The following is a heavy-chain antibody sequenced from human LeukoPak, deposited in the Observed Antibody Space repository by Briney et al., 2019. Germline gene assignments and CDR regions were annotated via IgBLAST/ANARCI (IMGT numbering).Heavy chain of an antibody. CDR2: ISAYNGNT. V-gene: IGHV1-18*01. J-gene: IGHJ6*02. D-gene: IGHD6-13*01. Sequence: GASVKVSCKASGYTFTSYGISWVRQAPGQGLEWMGWISAYNGNTNYAQKLQGRVTMTTDTSTSTAYMELRSLRSEDTAVYYCARDLLQAAGYGMDVWGQGTTVTVSS. CDR3: ARDLLQAAGYGMDV. CDR1: GYTFTSYG.